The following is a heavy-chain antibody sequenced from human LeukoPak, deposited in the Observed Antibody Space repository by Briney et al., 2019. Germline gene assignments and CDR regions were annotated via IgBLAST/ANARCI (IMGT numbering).Heavy chain of an antibody. V-gene: IGHV4-39*01. CDR2: MDYSGNT. J-gene: IGHJ4*02. CDR1: GVSISRSNDC. Sequence: SETLSLTCTVSGVSISRSNDCWGWIRQSPGKGLEWIGTMDYSGNTYYNPSLKSRVTVSVDTSMNQFSLNVNSVTAADTAVYYCARAHGSGRSWYLDYWGQGTLVTVSS. D-gene: IGHD3-10*01. CDR3: ARAHGSGRSWYLDY.